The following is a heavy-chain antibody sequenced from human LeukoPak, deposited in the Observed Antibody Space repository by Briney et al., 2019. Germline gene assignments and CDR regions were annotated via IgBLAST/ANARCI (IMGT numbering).Heavy chain of an antibody. CDR3: AKDGLWFGDLTYFDY. V-gene: IGHV3-30*18. CDR1: GFTFSSFG. J-gene: IGHJ4*02. D-gene: IGHD3-10*01. Sequence: GGSLRLSCAGSGFTFSSFGMHWVRQAPGKGLAWVAVISHDGSYEYYADPMKGRFTISRDTSKNTLYLQMNSLRAEDTVVYYCAKDGLWFGDLTYFDYWGQGVLVTVSS. CDR2: ISHDGSYE.